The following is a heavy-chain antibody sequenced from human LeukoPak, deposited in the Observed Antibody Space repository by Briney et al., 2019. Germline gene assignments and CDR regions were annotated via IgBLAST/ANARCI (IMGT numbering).Heavy chain of an antibody. J-gene: IGHJ4*02. V-gene: IGHV3-73*01. D-gene: IGHD6-6*01. CDR3: TRQASIAAREGDY. Sequence: PGGSLRLSCAVAGFTFSGSAMHWVRQASGKGLEWVGRIRSKANSYATAYAASVKGKFTISRDNSKNTAYLQMNSLKTEDTAVYYCTRQASIAAREGDYWGQGTLVTVSS. CDR2: IRSKANSYAT. CDR1: GFTFSGSA.